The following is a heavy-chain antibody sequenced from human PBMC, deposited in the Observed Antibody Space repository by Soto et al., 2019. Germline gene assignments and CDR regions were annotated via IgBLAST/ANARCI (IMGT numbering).Heavy chain of an antibody. D-gene: IGHD3-16*02. J-gene: IGHJ3*02. CDR3: ATDQVMITFGGVIQSSGFDI. CDR2: FDPEDGET. V-gene: IGHV1-24*01. CDR1: GYTLTELS. Sequence: ASVKVSCKVSGYTLTELSMHWVRQAPGKGLEWMGGFDPEDGETIYAQKFQGRVTMTEDTSTDTAYMELSSLRSEDTAVYYCATDQVMITFGGVIQSSGFDIWGQGTMVTVSS.